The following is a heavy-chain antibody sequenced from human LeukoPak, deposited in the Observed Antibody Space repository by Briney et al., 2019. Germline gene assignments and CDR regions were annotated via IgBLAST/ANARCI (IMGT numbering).Heavy chain of an antibody. J-gene: IGHJ3*02. V-gene: IGHV4-4*02. Sequence: SGTLSLTCAVSGGSISSSNWWSWVRPPPGKGLEWIGEIYHSGSTNYNPSLKSRVTISVDKSKNQFSLKLSSVTAADTAVYYCARATWIQLWPDAFDIWGQGTMVTVSS. CDR1: GGSISSSNW. CDR2: IYHSGST. D-gene: IGHD5-18*01. CDR3: ARATWIQLWPDAFDI.